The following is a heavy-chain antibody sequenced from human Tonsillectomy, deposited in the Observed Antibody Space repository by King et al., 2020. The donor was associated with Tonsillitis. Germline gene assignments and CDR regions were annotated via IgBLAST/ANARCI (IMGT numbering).Heavy chain of an antibody. CDR1: GGSISSDDYY. CDR2: IYHTGRT. Sequence: QVQLQESGPGLVKPSQTLYLTCSVSGGSISSDDYYWSWIRQPPGRGPEWIGDIYHTGRTYYTPSLRSRVSMSVDTSRNLFSLNLNSVTASDTAVYYCARAVLPDYGDSVAWFDPWGQGTLVTVSS. CDR3: ARAVLPDYGDSVAWFDP. V-gene: IGHV4-30-4*01. J-gene: IGHJ5*02. D-gene: IGHD4-17*01.